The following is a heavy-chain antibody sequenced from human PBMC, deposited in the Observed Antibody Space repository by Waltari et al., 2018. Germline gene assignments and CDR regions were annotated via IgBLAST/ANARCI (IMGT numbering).Heavy chain of an antibody. J-gene: IGHJ2*01. D-gene: IGHD1-1*01. CDR2: INHSGST. CDR3: ARDYRVQSIYWYFDL. CDR1: GGSLSGYY. V-gene: IGHV4-34*02. Sequence: QVLLQQWGAGLLTPSETLSLTCAVSGGSLSGYYWSWIRFPPGKGLEWIGEINHSGSTNYNPSLKSRVTISEDMSKNQFSLKLSSVTAADTAVYYCARDYRVQSIYWYFDLWGRGTLVTVSS.